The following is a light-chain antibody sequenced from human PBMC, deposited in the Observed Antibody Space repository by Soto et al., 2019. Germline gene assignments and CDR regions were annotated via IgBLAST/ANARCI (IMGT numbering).Light chain of an antibody. CDR1: KSDLGSYDL. J-gene: IGLJ7*01. CDR2: EGV. Sequence: QSALTQPASVSGSPGQSITISCTGTKSDLGSYDLVSWYQQHPGKAPKLIIYEGVKRPSGVSNRFSGSKSGNTASLTISGLQAVDEADYHCSSYAGSGTVIFGGGTQLTVL. V-gene: IGLV2-23*01. CDR3: SSYAGSGTVI.